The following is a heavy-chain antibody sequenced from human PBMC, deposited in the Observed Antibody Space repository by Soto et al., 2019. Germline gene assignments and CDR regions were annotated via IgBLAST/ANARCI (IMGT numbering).Heavy chain of an antibody. J-gene: IGHJ6*02. CDR1: GYSFTSYW. Sequence: PGESLKISCKGSGYSFTSYWISWVRQMPGKGLEWMGRIDPSDSYTNYSPSFQGHVTISADKSISTAYLQWSSLKASDTAMYYCASFSGYCSSTSCYGHYYYYGMDVWGQGTTVTVSS. CDR3: ASFSGYCSSTSCYGHYYYYGMDV. D-gene: IGHD2-2*03. CDR2: IDPSDSYT. V-gene: IGHV5-10-1*01.